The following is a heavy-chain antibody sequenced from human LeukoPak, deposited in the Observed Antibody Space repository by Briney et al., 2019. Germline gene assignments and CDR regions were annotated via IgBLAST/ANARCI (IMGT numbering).Heavy chain of an antibody. V-gene: IGHV1-2*02. Sequence: ASVKVSCKASGYTFTGYYMHWVRQAPGQGLEWMGWINPNSGGTNYAQKFQGRVTMTRDTSISTAYMELSRLRSDDTAVYYCARDWGYCTNGVCPGNFDYWGQGTLVTVSS. CDR3: ARDWGYCTNGVCPGNFDY. J-gene: IGHJ4*02. D-gene: IGHD2-8*01. CDR1: GYTFTGYY. CDR2: INPNSGGT.